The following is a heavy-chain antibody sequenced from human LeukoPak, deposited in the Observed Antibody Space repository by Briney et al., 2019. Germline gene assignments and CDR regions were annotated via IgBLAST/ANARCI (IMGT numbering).Heavy chain of an antibody. CDR1: GGSISSGSYY. J-gene: IGHJ4*02. CDR3: ARGAAYYYGSGSYLTFDY. D-gene: IGHD3-10*01. Sequence: PSETLSLTCTVSGGSISSGSYYWSWIRQPPGKGLEWIGYIYYSGSTNYNPSLKSRVTISVDTSKNQFSLKLSSVTAADTAVYYCARGAAYYYGSGSYLTFDYWGQGTLVTVSS. V-gene: IGHV4-61*01. CDR2: IYYSGST.